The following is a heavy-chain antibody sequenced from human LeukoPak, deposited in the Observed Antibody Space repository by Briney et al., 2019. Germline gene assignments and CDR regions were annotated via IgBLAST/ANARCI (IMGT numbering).Heavy chain of an antibody. D-gene: IGHD2-2*01. J-gene: IGHJ4*02. CDR2: INPNSGGT. CDR1: GYTFTGYY. V-gene: IGHV1-2*02. CDR3: ARGVYCSSTSCYRTLDY. Sequence: ASVKVSCKASGYTFTGYYMHWVRQAPGQGLEWMGWINPNSGGTNYAQKFQGRVTMTRDTSISTAYMELSSLRSDDTAVYYCARGVYCSSTSCYRTLDYWGQGTLVTVSS.